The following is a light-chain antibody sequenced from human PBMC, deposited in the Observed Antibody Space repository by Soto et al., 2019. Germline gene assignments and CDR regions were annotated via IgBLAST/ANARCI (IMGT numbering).Light chain of an antibody. CDR1: QSVSDR. J-gene: IGKJ1*01. Sequence: EIVMTQSPDTLSVSPGERATLSCRASQSVSDRVVWYQQKSGQAPSLLIYAASTRAAGVPARFSGSGSGTEFTLTISSLQSEDFAVYFCQQYNIWPQTFGQGTKVDIK. V-gene: IGKV3-15*01. CDR3: QQYNIWPQT. CDR2: AAS.